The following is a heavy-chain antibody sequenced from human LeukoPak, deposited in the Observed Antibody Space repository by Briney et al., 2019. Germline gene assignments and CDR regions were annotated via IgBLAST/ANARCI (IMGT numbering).Heavy chain of an antibody. J-gene: IGHJ6*04. CDR3: ARLPHYYGMDV. Sequence: SETLSLTCAVYGGSFSGYYWSWIRRPPGKGLEWIGEINHSGSTNYNPSLKSRVTISVDTSKNQFSLKLSSVTAADTAVYYCARLPHYYGMDVWGKGTTVTVSS. CDR2: INHSGST. CDR1: GGSFSGYY. V-gene: IGHV4-34*01.